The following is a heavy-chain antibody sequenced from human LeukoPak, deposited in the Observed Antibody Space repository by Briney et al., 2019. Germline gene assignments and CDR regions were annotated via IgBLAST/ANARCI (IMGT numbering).Heavy chain of an antibody. J-gene: IGHJ6*03. CDR2: ISGSGGST. CDR3: AKYYGDYAYYYYMDV. CDR1: GFTFSSYA. Sequence: GRSLRLSCAASGFTFSSYAMSWVRQAPRKGLEWVSAISGSGGSTYYADSVKGRFTISRDNSKNTLYLQMNSLRAEDTAVYYCAKYYGDYAYYYYMDVWGKGTTVTVSS. V-gene: IGHV3-23*01. D-gene: IGHD4-17*01.